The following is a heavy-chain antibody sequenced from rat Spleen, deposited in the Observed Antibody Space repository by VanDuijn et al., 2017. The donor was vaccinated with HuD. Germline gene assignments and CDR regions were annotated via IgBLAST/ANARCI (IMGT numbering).Heavy chain of an antibody. Sequence: EVQLVESDGGLVQPGRSMKLSCAASGFTFSNYDMAWVRQAPTKGLEWVASISFDGRSTYYRDSVKGRFTISRDNAKSTLYVQMDSLRSEDTATYYCTTENYWFAYWGQGTLVTVSS. CDR3: TTENYWFAY. D-gene: IGHD1-10*01. J-gene: IGHJ3*01. CDR1: GFTFSNYD. CDR2: ISFDGRST. V-gene: IGHV5-20*01.